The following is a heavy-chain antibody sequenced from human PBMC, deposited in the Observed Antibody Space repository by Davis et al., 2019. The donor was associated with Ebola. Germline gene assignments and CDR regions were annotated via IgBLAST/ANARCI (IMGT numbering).Heavy chain of an antibody. CDR2: IYYSGST. CDR3: ARFARRLDY. CDR1: GGSISNYY. V-gene: IGHV4-59*01. J-gene: IGHJ4*02. D-gene: IGHD3-10*01. Sequence: SETLSLTCFVSGGSISNYYWSWIRQPPGQGLEWIGYIYYSGSTNYNPSLKSRVTISVDTSKNQFSLKLSSVTAADTAVYYCARFARRLDYWGQGTLVTVSS.